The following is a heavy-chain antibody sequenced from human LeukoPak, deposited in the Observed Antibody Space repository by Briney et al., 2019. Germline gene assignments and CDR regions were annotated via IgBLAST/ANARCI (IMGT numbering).Heavy chain of an antibody. V-gene: IGHV3-23*01. CDR1: GFTFSSYA. CDR2: ISGSGVST. D-gene: IGHD1-26*01. J-gene: IGHJ4*02. CDR3: TKSPFSGSYRFED. Sequence: PPGGSLRLSCAASGFTFSSYAMSWVRQAPVKGLEWVSVISGSGVSTYYADSLKGRFTISRANSKNTLYLQMNSLRAEDTALYYCTKSPFSGSYRFEDWGQGTLVTVSS.